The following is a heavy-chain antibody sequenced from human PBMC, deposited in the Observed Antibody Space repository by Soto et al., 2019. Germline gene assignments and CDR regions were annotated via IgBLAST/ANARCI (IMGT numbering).Heavy chain of an antibody. CDR3: ARAYSSAWYYFDY. CDR2: ISSNGGST. J-gene: IGHJ4*02. V-gene: IGHV3-64*01. CDR1: GFTFSDYA. Sequence: EVQLVESGGALVQSGGSLRLSCAASGFTFSDYAMHWVRQAPGKGLECVSVISSNGGSTYYASSVQGRFTISRDNSKNTLYLQMGSLRPEDMAMYYCARAYSSAWYYFDYWGQGTQFTVSS. D-gene: IGHD6-19*01.